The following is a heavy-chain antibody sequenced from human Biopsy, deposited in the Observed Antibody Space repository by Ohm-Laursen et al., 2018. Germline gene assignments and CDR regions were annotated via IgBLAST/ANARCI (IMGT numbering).Heavy chain of an antibody. CDR3: AKESGPHSGSFAY. V-gene: IGHV1-69*01. CDR1: GGPFGSYA. Sequence: GSSVKVSCKSSGGPFGSYAINWMRQAPGQGPEWMGDIIPMYRTSNYAQKFQGRLTITAGEYTSTAYMELNSLTSEDTAVYYCAKESGPHSGSFAYWGQGTLVTVSS. D-gene: IGHD6-6*01. J-gene: IGHJ4*02. CDR2: IIPMYRTS.